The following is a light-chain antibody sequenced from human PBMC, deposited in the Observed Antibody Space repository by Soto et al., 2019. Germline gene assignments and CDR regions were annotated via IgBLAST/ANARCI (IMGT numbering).Light chain of an antibody. J-gene: IGKJ2*01. V-gene: IGKV3D-15*01. Sequence: EIVMTQSPATLSVSPGERATLSCRASQSVSSNLAWYQQKPGQAPRLFIYGASIRATGIPARFSGSGSGTEFTLTISSLQSEDFAVYYCQQYNNWPPYTFGQGTKLEIK. CDR2: GAS. CDR1: QSVSSN. CDR3: QQYNNWPPYT.